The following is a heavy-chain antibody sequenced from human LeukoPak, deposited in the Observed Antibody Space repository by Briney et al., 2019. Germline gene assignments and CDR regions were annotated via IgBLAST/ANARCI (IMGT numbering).Heavy chain of an antibody. J-gene: IGHJ4*02. Sequence: GGSLRLSCAASGFTFSSYAMHWVRQAPGKGLEWVAVISYDGSNKYYADSVKGRFTISRDNSKNTLYLQMNSLRAEDTAVYYCARDAERYFDWLLSYWCQGTLVTVSS. CDR3: ARDAERYFDWLLSY. CDR2: ISYDGSNK. V-gene: IGHV3-30-3*01. CDR1: GFTFSSYA. D-gene: IGHD3-9*01.